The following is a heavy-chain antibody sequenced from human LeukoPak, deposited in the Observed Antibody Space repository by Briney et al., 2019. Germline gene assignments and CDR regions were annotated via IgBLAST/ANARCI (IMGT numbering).Heavy chain of an antibody. V-gene: IGHV4-59*01. CDR1: GDSISSYY. CDR2: IYYSGST. J-gene: IGHJ4*02. CDR3: ARNVVPYGSRSSAIGY. Sequence: SETLSLTCTASGDSISSYYWSWLRQPPGKGLEWVGYIYYSGSTNYNPSLKSRVTISVDTSKNQFSLKLSSVTAADTAVYYCARNVVPYGSRSSAIGYWGQGTLITVSS. D-gene: IGHD3-10*01.